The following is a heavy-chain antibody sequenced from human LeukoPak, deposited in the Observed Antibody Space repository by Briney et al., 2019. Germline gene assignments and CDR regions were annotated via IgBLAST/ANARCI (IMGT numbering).Heavy chain of an antibody. CDR3: AKEMAAGTTDALHV. V-gene: IGHV3-30*18. D-gene: IGHD1-1*01. CDR2: ISHDGVDE. J-gene: IGHJ3*01. CDR1: GFTFSNFG. Sequence: GGSLRLSCATSGFTFSNFGMHWVRQAPGKGLEGVAIISHDGVDEYYAVSVRGRFTISRDNPNNTLSLQMNSLRAEDTAVYYCAKEMAAGTTDALHVWGQGTMVTVSS.